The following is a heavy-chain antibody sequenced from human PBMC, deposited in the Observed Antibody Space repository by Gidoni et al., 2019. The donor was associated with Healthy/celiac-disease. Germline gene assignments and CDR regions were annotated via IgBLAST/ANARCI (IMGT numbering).Heavy chain of an antibody. V-gene: IGHV4-30-2*01. CDR1: GGSISSGGYS. CDR2: IYHCGST. J-gene: IGHJ5*02. D-gene: IGHD3-16*01. CDR3: ARVLGVNWFDP. Sequence: QLQLQESGSGLVKPSQTLSLTCAVSGGSISSGGYSWSWIRQPPGRGLEWLGYIYHCGSTYYNPSLKSRVTISVDRSKNQFSLKLSSVTAADTAVYYCARVLGVNWFDPWGQGTLVTVSS.